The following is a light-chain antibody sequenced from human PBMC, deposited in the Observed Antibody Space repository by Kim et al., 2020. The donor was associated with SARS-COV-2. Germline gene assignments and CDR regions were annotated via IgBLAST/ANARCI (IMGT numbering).Light chain of an antibody. V-gene: IGKV1-9*01. CDR1: QGVSTD. CDR2: PAS. CDR3: QHSGS. J-gene: IGKJ4*01. Sequence: IQLTQSPSSLSASVGDRVTIACRASQGVSTDLSWYQQKPGKAPKLLVYPASTLQSGVPSRFSGSGSGSDFTLTISNLQAEDFATYYCQHSGSFGGGTKVDSK.